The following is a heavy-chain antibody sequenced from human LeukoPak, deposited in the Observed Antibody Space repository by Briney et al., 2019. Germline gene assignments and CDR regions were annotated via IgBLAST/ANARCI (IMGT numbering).Heavy chain of an antibody. V-gene: IGHV4-4*07. Sequence: SETLSLTCTVSGGSISNYYWSWIRQPAGKGLEWIGRKYARGSSNYNPPVQSRVTMSVDTSKNQFSLKLRSVAAADAAVYYCARGRYCSADICTGGDSFDIWGQGTMVSVSP. J-gene: IGHJ3*02. CDR2: KYARGSS. CDR3: ARGRYCSADICTGGDSFDI. CDR1: GGSISNYY. D-gene: IGHD2-15*01.